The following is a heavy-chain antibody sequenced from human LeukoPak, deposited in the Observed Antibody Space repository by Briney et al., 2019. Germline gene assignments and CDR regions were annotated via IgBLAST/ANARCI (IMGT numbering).Heavy chain of an antibody. V-gene: IGHV2-5*02. J-gene: IGHJ5*02. CDR3: AHGRQWLNWFDP. CDR1: GFSLSTRGVG. D-gene: IGHD6-19*01. Sequence: SGPTLVKPPQTLTLTCTFSGFSLSTRGVGVGWIRQPPGKALEWLPLIYWDDDKRYSPSLKSRLTITKDTSKNQVVLTMTNMDPVDTATYYCAHGRQWLNWFDPGGQGTLVTFSA. CDR2: IYWDDDK.